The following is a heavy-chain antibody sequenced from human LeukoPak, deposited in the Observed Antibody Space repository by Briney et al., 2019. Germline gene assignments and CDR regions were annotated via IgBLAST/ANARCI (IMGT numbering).Heavy chain of an antibody. J-gene: IGHJ4*02. D-gene: IGHD2-21*01. CDR2: IYYSGTT. CDR1: GGSISSGDYY. Sequence: PSETLSLTCTVSGGSISSGDYYWSWIRQSPGKGLEWIGYIYYSGTTYYNPSLKSRVPISVDTSKNQFFLKLSSVTAADTAVYYCARADYSRGIFDYWGQGTLVTVSS. V-gene: IGHV4-30-4*01. CDR3: ARADYSRGIFDY.